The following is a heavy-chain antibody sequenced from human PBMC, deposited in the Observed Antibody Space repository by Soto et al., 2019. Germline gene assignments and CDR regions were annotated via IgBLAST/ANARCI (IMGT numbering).Heavy chain of an antibody. Sequence: SVKVSCKASGGTFSSYTISWVRQAPGQGLEWMGRIIPILGIANYAQKFQGRVTITADKSMSTAYMELSSLRSEDTALYYCARGYDYVWGSYRSDAFDLWGQGTMVTVSS. CDR1: GGTFSSYT. CDR3: ARGYDYVWGSYRSDAFDL. D-gene: IGHD3-16*02. V-gene: IGHV1-69*02. CDR2: IIPILGIA. J-gene: IGHJ3*01.